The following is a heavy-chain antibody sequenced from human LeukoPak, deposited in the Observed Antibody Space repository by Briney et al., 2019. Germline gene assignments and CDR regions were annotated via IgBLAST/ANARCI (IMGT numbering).Heavy chain of an antibody. J-gene: IGHJ4*02. CDR1: GFTFSSYA. Sequence: GGSLRLSCAASGFTFSSYAMSWVRQAPGKGLEWVSAISGSGGSTYYADSVKGRFIISRDNSKNTLYLQMNSLRAEDTAVYYCAKDQAVAGRLQSDYWGQGTLVTVSS. CDR3: AKDQAVAGRLQSDY. CDR2: ISGSGGST. V-gene: IGHV3-23*01. D-gene: IGHD6-19*01.